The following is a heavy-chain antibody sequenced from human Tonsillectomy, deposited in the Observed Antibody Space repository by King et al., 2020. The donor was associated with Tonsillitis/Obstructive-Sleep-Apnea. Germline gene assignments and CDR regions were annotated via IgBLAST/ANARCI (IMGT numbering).Heavy chain of an antibody. V-gene: IGHV5-10-1*01. CDR1: GYSFTSYW. D-gene: IGHD6-13*01. J-gene: IGHJ4*02. CDR3: ARGGILSAGAPDF. CDR2: IDPSDSYT. Sequence: VQLVEFGAEVKKPGESLRISCKGSGYSFTSYWIGWVRQMPGKGLEWMGRIDPSDSYTNYSPSFQGHVTISADNSISTAYLQWSSLKSSDTAMYYCARGGILSAGAPDFWGQGTLVTVSS.